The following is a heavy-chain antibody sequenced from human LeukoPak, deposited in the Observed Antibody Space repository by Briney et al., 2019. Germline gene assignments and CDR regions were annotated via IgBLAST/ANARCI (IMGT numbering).Heavy chain of an antibody. Sequence: LSLTCAVYGGSFSGYYWSWIRQAPGKGLEWVSYISSSGSTIYYADSVKGRFTISRDNAKNSLYLQMNSLRAEDTAVYYCARRIAVAGTALDYWGQGTLVTVSS. J-gene: IGHJ4*02. CDR2: ISSSGSTI. CDR1: GGSFSGYY. D-gene: IGHD6-19*01. V-gene: IGHV3-11*04. CDR3: ARRIAVAGTALDY.